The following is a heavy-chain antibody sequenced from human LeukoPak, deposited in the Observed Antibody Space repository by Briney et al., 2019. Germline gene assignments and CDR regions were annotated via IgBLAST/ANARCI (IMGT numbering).Heavy chain of an antibody. V-gene: IGHV3-21*01. D-gene: IGHD3-9*01. Sequence: GGSLRLSCAASGFTFSGYSMNWVRQAPEKGLEWVSSISSSSSYIYYADSVTGRFTISRDNAKNSLYLQMNSLRAEDTAVYYCARGVVRYFDYWGQGALVTVSS. CDR1: GFTFSGYS. CDR3: ARGVVRYFDY. CDR2: ISSSSSYI. J-gene: IGHJ4*02.